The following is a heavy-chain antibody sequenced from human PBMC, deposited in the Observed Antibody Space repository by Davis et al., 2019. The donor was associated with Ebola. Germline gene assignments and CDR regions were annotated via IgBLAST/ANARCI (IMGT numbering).Heavy chain of an antibody. CDR2: ISYDGSNK. Sequence: GESLKISCAASGFTFSSYAMHWVRQAPGKGLEWVAVISYDGSNKYYADSVKGRFTISRDNSKNTLYLQMNSLRAEDTAVYYCARDPLRFGELLHGPNYGMDVWGQGTTVTVSS. D-gene: IGHD3-10*01. V-gene: IGHV3-30-3*01. J-gene: IGHJ6*02. CDR1: GFTFSSYA. CDR3: ARDPLRFGELLHGPNYGMDV.